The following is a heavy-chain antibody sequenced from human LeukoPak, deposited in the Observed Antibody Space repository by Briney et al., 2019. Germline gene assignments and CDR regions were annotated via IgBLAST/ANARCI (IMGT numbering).Heavy chain of an antibody. CDR3: ATTGDAFKI. V-gene: IGHV1-18*04. CDR2: ISTYNGNT. J-gene: IGHJ3*02. Sequence: ASVKVSCKASGYTFNNYGVSWVRQAPGQGLEWMGWISTYNGNTNYAQRLQDGVTITTDTSTSTVYMELRSLRSDDTAMYYCATTGDAFKIWGQGTMVAVSS. D-gene: IGHD4-17*01. CDR1: GYTFNNYG.